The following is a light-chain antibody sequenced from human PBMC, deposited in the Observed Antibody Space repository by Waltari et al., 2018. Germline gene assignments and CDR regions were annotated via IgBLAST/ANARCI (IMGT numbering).Light chain of an antibody. J-gene: IGLJ3*02. Sequence: LVLTQSPSASASLGASVKLTCTLSSGYTSNVIAWLQQQPGKGPRYLMKVNSDGSHREGDDIPDRFSASKSGTECYLTTASLQSEDEADYFCQTGGHGTWVFGGGTKLTVL. CDR1: SGYTSNV. V-gene: IGLV4-69*01. CDR2: VNSDGSH. CDR3: QTGGHGTWV.